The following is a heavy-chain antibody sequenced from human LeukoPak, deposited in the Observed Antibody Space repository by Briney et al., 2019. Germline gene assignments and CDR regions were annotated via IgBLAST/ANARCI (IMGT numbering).Heavy chain of an antibody. CDR2: IKRKSDGGTT. V-gene: IGHV3-15*07. CDR1: GFTFSNAW. D-gene: IGHD6-19*01. CDR3: TTDPGPGCL. Sequence: PGGSLRLSCAASGFTFSNAWMNWVRQAPAKGLEWVGRIKRKSDGGTTEYVAPVKGRFTISRDDSKNTVYLQMNSLKTEDTALYYCTTDPGPGCLWGQGTMVTVSS. J-gene: IGHJ3*01.